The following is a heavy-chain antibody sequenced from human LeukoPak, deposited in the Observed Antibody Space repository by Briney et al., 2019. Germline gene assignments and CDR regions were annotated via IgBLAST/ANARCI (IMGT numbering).Heavy chain of an antibody. Sequence: PPETLSLTRALYGGSSSGYYWRGIRAPPGGGGEWVGEINHSGNTNYNPRHKRRVTPSVETSKNQTSLRLSSVTAADTAVYYCARLRGPTVAHNWFDPWGQGTLVTVSS. CDR2: INHSGNT. CDR3: ARLRGPTVAHNWFDP. V-gene: IGHV4-34*01. CDR1: GGSSSGYY. D-gene: IGHD4-23*01. J-gene: IGHJ5*02.